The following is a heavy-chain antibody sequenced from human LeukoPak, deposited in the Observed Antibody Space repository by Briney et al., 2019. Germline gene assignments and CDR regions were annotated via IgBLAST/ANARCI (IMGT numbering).Heavy chain of an antibody. CDR1: GYSVSSGFY. CDR3: AREGRYRYGYNEYHLYMDI. V-gene: IGHV4-38-2*02. Sequence: KASETLSLTCSVSGYSVSSGFYWGWIRQPPGKGLEWIGSIFHSGSTYYNPFLKSRVTISVGTSKNHFSLKLSSVTAAETAVYYCAREGRYRYGYNEYHLYMDIWGKGTTVTVSS. J-gene: IGHJ6*03. D-gene: IGHD5-18*01. CDR2: IFHSGST.